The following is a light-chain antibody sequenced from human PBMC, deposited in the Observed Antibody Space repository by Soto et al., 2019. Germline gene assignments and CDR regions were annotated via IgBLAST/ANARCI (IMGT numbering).Light chain of an antibody. Sequence: EIVLTQSPGTLSLSPGERATLSCRASQTVGNSYLAWFQQKPGQAPRLLIYEASKRATGIPDRFSGGGSGTDFTLTISRLEPEDFAVYYCHQYASSPRTFGRGTEREIK. V-gene: IGKV3-20*01. CDR2: EAS. J-gene: IGKJ2*01. CDR1: QTVGNSY. CDR3: HQYASSPRT.